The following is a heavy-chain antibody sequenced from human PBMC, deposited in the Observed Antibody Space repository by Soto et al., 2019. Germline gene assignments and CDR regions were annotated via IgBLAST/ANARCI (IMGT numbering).Heavy chain of an antibody. D-gene: IGHD3-9*01. Sequence: GGSLRLSCAASGFTFSNAWMNWVRQAPGKGLEWVGRIKSKTDGGTTDYAAPVKGRFTISRDDSKNTLYLQMNSLKTEDTAVYYCTTEYSVYDILTGYYMGVEIDYWGQGTLVTVSS. V-gene: IGHV3-15*07. CDR1: GFTFSNAW. J-gene: IGHJ4*02. CDR3: TTEYSVYDILTGYYMGVEIDY. CDR2: IKSKTDGGTT.